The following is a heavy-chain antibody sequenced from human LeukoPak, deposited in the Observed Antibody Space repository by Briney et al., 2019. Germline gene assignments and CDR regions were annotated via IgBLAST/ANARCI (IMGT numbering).Heavy chain of an antibody. D-gene: IGHD4-17*01. J-gene: IGHJ6*03. CDR2: IYSSGST. Sequence: SETLSLTCTVSGGSINSGTYYWGWIRQPAGKGLEWIGRIYSSGSTNYNPSLKSRVTISVDMSKNQFYLKLSSVSAADTAVYYCARGVVYGEVPGSYYMDVWSKGTTVTVSS. CDR3: ARGVVYGEVPGSYYMDV. V-gene: IGHV4-61*02. CDR1: GGSINSGTYY.